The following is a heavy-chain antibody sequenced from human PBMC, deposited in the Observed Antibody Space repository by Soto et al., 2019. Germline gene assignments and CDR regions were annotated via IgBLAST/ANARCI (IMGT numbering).Heavy chain of an antibody. CDR3: ARDLVSYNWNYNGY. D-gene: IGHD1-7*01. J-gene: IGHJ4*02. Sequence: ASVKVSCKASGGTFSSYAISWVRQAPGQGLEWMGGIIPIFGTANYAQKFQGRVTITADESTSTAYTELSSLRSEDTAVYYRARDLVSYNWNYNGYWGQGTLVTVSS. CDR2: IIPIFGTA. CDR1: GGTFSSYA. V-gene: IGHV1-69*13.